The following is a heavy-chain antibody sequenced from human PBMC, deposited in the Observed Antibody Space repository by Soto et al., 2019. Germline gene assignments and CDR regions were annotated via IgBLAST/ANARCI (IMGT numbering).Heavy chain of an antibody. J-gene: IGHJ4*02. D-gene: IGHD1-26*01. CDR2: IGPESGAT. CDR3: GRGRSGQMVVFY. V-gene: IGHV1-2*02. CDR1: GYTFTGHY. Sequence: GASVKVSCKASGYTFTGHYIHWVRQAPEQEPEWMGEIGPESGATRYAQKFQGRVTMTRDMSITTVYMELNSLSPDDTAVYYCGRGRSGQMVVFYWGQGTPVTVSS.